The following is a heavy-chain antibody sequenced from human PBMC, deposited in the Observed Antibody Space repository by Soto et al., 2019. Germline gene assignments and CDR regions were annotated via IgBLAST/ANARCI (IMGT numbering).Heavy chain of an antibody. D-gene: IGHD1-26*01. CDR1: GGSISSRAFY. Sequence: PSETLSLTCTVSGGSISSRAFYWGWIRQPPGKGLEWIVSIYYSGSTYYNPSLKSGVTISVDTSKNQLSLKLSSVTAADTAVYYCARHESGTSYFDYWGRGTLVT. J-gene: IGHJ4*02. V-gene: IGHV4-39*01. CDR3: ARHESGTSYFDY. CDR2: IYYSGST.